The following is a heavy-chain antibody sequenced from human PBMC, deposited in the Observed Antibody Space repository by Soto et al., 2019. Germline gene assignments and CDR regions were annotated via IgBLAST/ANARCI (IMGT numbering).Heavy chain of an antibody. D-gene: IGHD2-8*01. CDR2: INWDSGDI. V-gene: IGHV3-9*01. CDR1: GISFDDYA. Sequence: GGSLRLSCVVSGISFDDYAMHWVRQVPGKGLEWVSGINWDSGDIGYADSVKGRFTISRDNAKNSLYLQMNSLKTEDTALYYCAKDTAPGFYDANGHLDYWGQGTPVTVSS. CDR3: AKDTAPGFYDANGHLDY. J-gene: IGHJ4*02.